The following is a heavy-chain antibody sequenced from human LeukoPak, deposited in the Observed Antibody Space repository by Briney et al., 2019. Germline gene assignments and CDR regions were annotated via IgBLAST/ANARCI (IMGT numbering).Heavy chain of an antibody. CDR1: GGSFSGYY. CDR3: ARERCSSTSCHRISGFRY. Sequence: SETLSLTCAVYGGSFSGYYWSWIRQPPGKGLEWVGEINHSGSTNYNPSLKSRVTISVDTSKNQCSLKLSSVTAADTAVYYCARERCSSTSCHRISGFRYWGQGTLVTVSS. CDR2: INHSGST. J-gene: IGHJ4*02. V-gene: IGHV4-34*01. D-gene: IGHD2-2*01.